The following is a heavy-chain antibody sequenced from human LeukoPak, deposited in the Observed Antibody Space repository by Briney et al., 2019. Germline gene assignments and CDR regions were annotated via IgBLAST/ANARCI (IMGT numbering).Heavy chain of an antibody. CDR1: GFTFSNAW. D-gene: IGHD2-21*01. Sequence: GGSLRLSCAASGFTFSNAWMSWVRQVPGKGLEWVGRIKTKIDGGTTDYAAPVKGRFTISRDDSKNTLYLQMNSLKTEDTAVYYCAKEWGYCGADCGYFDYWGQGTLVIVSS. J-gene: IGHJ4*02. CDR3: AKEWGYCGADCGYFDY. V-gene: IGHV3-15*01. CDR2: IKTKIDGGTT.